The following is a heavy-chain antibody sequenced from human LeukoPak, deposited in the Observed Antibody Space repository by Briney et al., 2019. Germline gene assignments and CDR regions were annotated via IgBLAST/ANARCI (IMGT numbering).Heavy chain of an antibody. CDR3: ARDGSGSYYWSNWFDP. CDR2: IYYSGTT. Sequence: SETLSLTCTVSGGSISSGGYYWSWIRQHPGKGLEWIGYIYYSGTTFYNPSLKSRVTISRDTSKNQFSLELSSVTAADTAVYYCARDGSGSYYWSNWFDPWGQGTLVTVSS. V-gene: IGHV4-31*03. D-gene: IGHD3-10*01. CDR1: GGSISSGGYY. J-gene: IGHJ5*02.